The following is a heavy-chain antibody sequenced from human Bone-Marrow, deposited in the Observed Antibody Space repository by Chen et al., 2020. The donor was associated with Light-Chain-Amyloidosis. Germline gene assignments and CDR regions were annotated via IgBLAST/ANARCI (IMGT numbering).Heavy chain of an antibody. CDR2: INHSGST. Sequence: QVQLQQWGAGLLKPSETLSLTCAVYGGSFSGYYWSWIRQPPGKGLEWIGEINHSGSTNYNPSLKSRVTISVDTSKNQFSLKLSSVTAADTAVYYCARGWVTMILSSRTGFDPWGQGTLVTVSS. CDR1: GGSFSGYY. CDR3: ARGWVTMILSSRTGFDP. D-gene: IGHD3-22*01. J-gene: IGHJ5*02. V-gene: IGHV4-34*01.